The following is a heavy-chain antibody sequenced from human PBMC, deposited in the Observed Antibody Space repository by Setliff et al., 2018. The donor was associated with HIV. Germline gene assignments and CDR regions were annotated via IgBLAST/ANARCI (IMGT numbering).Heavy chain of an antibody. CDR1: GFTFSDYY. CDR3: ATDCAVVGGTGSLDS. Sequence: PGGSLRLSCAASGFTFSDYYMSWIRQAPGEGLEWVSYISSRGSTIYYADSVKGRFTISRDNAKNSLYLQMNSLRVEDTAVYYCATDCAVVGGTGSLDSWGQGTLVTVSS. CDR2: ISSRGSTI. J-gene: IGHJ4*02. V-gene: IGHV3-11*01. D-gene: IGHD1-26*01.